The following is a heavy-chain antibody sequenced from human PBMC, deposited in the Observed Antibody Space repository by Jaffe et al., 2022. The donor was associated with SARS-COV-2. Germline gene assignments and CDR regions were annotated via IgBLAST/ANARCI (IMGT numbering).Heavy chain of an antibody. CDR1: GGSFSGYY. J-gene: IGHJ5*02. CDR3: ARGCYSSSWYGADWFDP. V-gene: IGHV4-34*01. CDR2: INHSGST. D-gene: IGHD6-13*01. Sequence: QVQLQQWGAGLLKPSETLSLTCAVYGGSFSGYYWSWIRQPPGKGLEWIGEINHSGSTNYNPSLKSRVTISVDTSKNQFSLKLSSVTAADTAVYYCARGCYSSSWYGADWFDPWGQGTLVTVSS.